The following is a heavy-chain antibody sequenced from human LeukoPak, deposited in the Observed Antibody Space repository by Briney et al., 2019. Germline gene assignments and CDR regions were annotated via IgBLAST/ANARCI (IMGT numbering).Heavy chain of an antibody. CDR2: IFPDGRT. CDR1: GLTVTDNY. D-gene: IGHD2/OR15-2a*01. J-gene: IGHJ4*02. V-gene: IGHV3-53*01. Sequence: GGSLRLSCAASGLTVTDNYFSWVRQAPGKGLEWVSVIFPDGRTYHADSVKGRFTISRDRPKNALLLQMNSLRADDTALYHCARTNTVYGDFDYWGQGILVTVSS. CDR3: ARTNTVYGDFDY.